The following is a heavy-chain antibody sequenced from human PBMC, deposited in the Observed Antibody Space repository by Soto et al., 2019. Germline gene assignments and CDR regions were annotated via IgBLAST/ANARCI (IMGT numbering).Heavy chain of an antibody. V-gene: IGHV1-58*01. D-gene: IGHD3-22*01. CDR3: ARDQSMIVVVITHGDDAFDI. Sequence: GASVKVSCKASGITFRRTAVQWMRQARGQRLEWIGRIVVGTGSTTYAQIVQDRIAITRDMSTNTAYMELRSLRPDDTAMYYCARDQSMIVVVITHGDDAFDIWGQGTMVTVSS. CDR2: IVVGTGST. J-gene: IGHJ3*02. CDR1: GITFRRTA.